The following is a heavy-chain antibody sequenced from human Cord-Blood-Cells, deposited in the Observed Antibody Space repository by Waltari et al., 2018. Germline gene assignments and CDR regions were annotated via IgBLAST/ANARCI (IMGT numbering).Heavy chain of an antibody. V-gene: IGHV3-7*01. CDR3: ARDLWLHLGELSSNWFDP. D-gene: IGHD3-16*02. CDR2: IKQDGSEK. CDR1: W. J-gene: IGHJ5*02. Sequence: WMSWVRQAPGKGLEWVANIKQDGSEKYYVDSVKGRFTISRDNAKNSLYLQMNSLRAEDTAVYYCARDLWLHLGELSSNWFDPWGQGTLVTVSS.